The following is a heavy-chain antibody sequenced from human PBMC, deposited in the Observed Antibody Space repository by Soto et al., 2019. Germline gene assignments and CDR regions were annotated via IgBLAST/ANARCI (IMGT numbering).Heavy chain of an antibody. CDR1: GFTFSSYA. J-gene: IGHJ4*02. Sequence: GGSLRLSCAASGFTFSSYAMSWVRQAPGRGLEWVSGVTWNSDSTYYADSVKGRFTISRDNSKSTLYMQMNSLRAEDTAVYYCAKGNSGYYYDYWGQGALVTVSS. V-gene: IGHV3-23*01. CDR2: VTWNSDST. CDR3: AKGNSGYYYDY. D-gene: IGHD3-22*01.